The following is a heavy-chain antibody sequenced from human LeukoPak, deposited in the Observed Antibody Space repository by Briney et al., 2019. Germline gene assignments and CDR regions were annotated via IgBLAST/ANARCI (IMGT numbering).Heavy chain of an antibody. V-gene: IGHV3-23*01. CDR1: GFTFSSYA. J-gene: IGHJ4*02. CDR2: ISDGGHST. D-gene: IGHD2-15*01. Sequence: GGSLRLSCAASGFTFSSYAMSWVRQAPGKGLQWVSSISDGGHSTYFADFARGRFTLSRDNSKNTLYLQMNSLRDEDTAIYYCAKSYCSSGTCHSYLPYYFDYWGQGTLVTVSS. CDR3: AKSYCSSGTCHSYLPYYFDY.